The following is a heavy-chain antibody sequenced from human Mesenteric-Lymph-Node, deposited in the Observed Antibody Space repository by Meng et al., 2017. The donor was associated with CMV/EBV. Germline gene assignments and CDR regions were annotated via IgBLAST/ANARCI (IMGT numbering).Heavy chain of an antibody. CDR3: ARLAVALDF. Sequence: LPCTVSGASISSRLYYWGWIRQPPGKGLEWSGGIDYTGNTYPNPSLKSRVSMSGDTSKSQFSLRLTSVTAADTAVYFCARLAVALDFWGQGALVTVSS. J-gene: IGHJ4*02. D-gene: IGHD6-19*01. CDR2: IDYTGNT. CDR1: GASISSRLYY. V-gene: IGHV4-39*01.